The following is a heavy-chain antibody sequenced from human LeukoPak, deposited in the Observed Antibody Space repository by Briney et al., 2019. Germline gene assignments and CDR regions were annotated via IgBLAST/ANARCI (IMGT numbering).Heavy chain of an antibody. CDR3: AKGWSYSSSSSYYYYGMDV. J-gene: IGHJ6*02. CDR2: MSGSGGSR. D-gene: IGHD6-6*01. CDR1: GFTFSSYT. V-gene: IGHV3-23*01. Sequence: GGSLRLSCAASGFTFSSYTMNWVRQAPGKGLEWVSAMSGSGGSRYYADSVKGRFTISRDNSKNTLYLQMNSLRAEDTAVYYCAKGWSYSSSSSYYYYGMDVWGQGTTVTVSS.